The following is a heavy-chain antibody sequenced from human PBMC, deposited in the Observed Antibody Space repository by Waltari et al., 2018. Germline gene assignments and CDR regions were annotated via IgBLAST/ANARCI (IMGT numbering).Heavy chain of an antibody. Sequence: EVQLEESGGGWVQPGGSLRLSSAAADIICSNFWTTWVRQAPGKGLEWVANINEDGSEKNYVDSVKGRFTISRDNAKNSLYLQMNSLRPEDTAVYYCASGGHVDYCGQGTLVTVSS. CDR2: INEDGSEK. CDR1: DIICSNFW. V-gene: IGHV3-7*01. J-gene: IGHJ4*02. CDR3: ASGGHVDY.